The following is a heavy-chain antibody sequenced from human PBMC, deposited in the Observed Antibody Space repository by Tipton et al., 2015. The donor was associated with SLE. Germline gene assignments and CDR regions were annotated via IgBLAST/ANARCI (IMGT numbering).Heavy chain of an antibody. Sequence: TPSLTCTVSGGSISSGNYYWNWIRQPAGKGLEWIGRMYTSGSTTYSPSLKSRVTMLEDTSKNQFSLKLSSVTAADTAVYYCARGGGFDAFDIWGQGTVVSVSS. J-gene: IGHJ3*02. CDR3: ARGGGFDAFDI. V-gene: IGHV4-61*02. CDR1: GGSISSGNYY. D-gene: IGHD1-26*01. CDR2: MYTSGST.